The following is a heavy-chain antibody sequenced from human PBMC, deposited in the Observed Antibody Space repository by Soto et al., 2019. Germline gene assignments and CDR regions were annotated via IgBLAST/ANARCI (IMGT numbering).Heavy chain of an antibody. V-gene: IGHV3-74*01. CDR2: IHSDGSST. CDR1: GFTFSYYW. Sequence: EVQLVESGGGLVQPGESLRLSCAASGFTFSYYWMHWVRQAPGKGLVWVSRIHSDGSSTTYADSVKGRFTISRDNGRNTVYLQMNSLRVEDTAVYYCARGDRGAFDIWGQGTVVTVSS. CDR3: ARGDRGAFDI. D-gene: IGHD1-26*01. J-gene: IGHJ3*02.